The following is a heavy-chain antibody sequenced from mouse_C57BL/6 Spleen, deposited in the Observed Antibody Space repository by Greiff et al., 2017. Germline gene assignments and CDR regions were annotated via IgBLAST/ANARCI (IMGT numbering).Heavy chain of an antibody. Sequence: EVQLKESGAELVRPGASVKLSCTASGFNIKDDYMHWVKQRPEQGLEWIGWIDPENGDTEYASKFQGKATITADTSSNTAYLQLSSLTSEDTAVYYCTSLQAFITTVVADYAMDYWGQGTSVTVSS. CDR2: IDPENGDT. D-gene: IGHD1-1*01. V-gene: IGHV14-4*01. CDR3: TSLQAFITTVVADYAMDY. CDR1: GFNIKDDY. J-gene: IGHJ4*01.